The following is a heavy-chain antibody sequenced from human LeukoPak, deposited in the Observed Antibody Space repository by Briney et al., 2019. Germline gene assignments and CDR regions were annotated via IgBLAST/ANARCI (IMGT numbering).Heavy chain of an antibody. Sequence: SETLSLTCTVSGGSISSGGYYWSWIRQHPGKGLEWIGYIYYSGSTYYNPSLKSRVTISVDTSKNQFSLKLSSVTAADTAVYYCARVWVTMVRGGRGAFDIWGQGTMVTVSS. CDR2: IYYSGST. CDR1: GGSISSGGYY. J-gene: IGHJ3*02. CDR3: ARVWVTMVRGGRGAFDI. V-gene: IGHV4-31*03. D-gene: IGHD3-10*01.